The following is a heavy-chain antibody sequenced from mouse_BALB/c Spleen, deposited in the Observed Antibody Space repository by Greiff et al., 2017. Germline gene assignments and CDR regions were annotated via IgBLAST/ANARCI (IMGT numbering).Heavy chain of an antibody. J-gene: IGHJ3*01. Sequence: VQLKQSGPSLVKPSQTLSLTCSVTGDSITSGYWNWIRKFPGNKLEYMGYISYSGSTYYNPSLKSRISITRDTSKNQYYLQLNSVTTEDTATYYCARANYYGSTSGFAYWGQGTLVTVSA. CDR1: GDSITSGY. CDR3: ARANYYGSTSGFAY. V-gene: IGHV3-8*02. CDR2: ISYSGST. D-gene: IGHD1-1*01.